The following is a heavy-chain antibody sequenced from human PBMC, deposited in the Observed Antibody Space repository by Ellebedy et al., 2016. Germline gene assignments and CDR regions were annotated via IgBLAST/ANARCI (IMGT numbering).Heavy chain of an antibody. V-gene: IGHV3-23*01. Sequence: GGSLRLXXAASGFTFSSYAMSWVRQAPGKGLEWVSAISGSGGSTYYADSVKGRFTISRDNSKDTLYLQMNSLRAEDTAVYYCAKVLRYFDWPGPVDYWGQGTLVTVSS. J-gene: IGHJ4*02. CDR1: GFTFSSYA. CDR2: ISGSGGST. D-gene: IGHD3-9*01. CDR3: AKVLRYFDWPGPVDY.